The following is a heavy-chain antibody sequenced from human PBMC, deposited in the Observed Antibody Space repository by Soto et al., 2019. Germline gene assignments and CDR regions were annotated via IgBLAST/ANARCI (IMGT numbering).Heavy chain of an antibody. CDR1: GGSSSSSSYY. CDR3: ARQGGSIVRITIFGVVMGMDV. D-gene: IGHD3-3*01. V-gene: IGHV4-39*01. Sequence: PSETLSLTGTVPGGSSSSSSYYWGWILQPPGKGLEWIGSIYYIGSTYYNPSLKSRVTISVDTSKNQFSLKLSSVTAADTAVYYCARQGGSIVRITIFGVVMGMDVWGQGTTVTVSS. CDR2: IYYIGST. J-gene: IGHJ6*02.